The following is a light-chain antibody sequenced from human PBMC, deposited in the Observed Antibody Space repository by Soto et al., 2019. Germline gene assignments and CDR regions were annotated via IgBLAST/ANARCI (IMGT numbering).Light chain of an antibody. CDR2: DAS. CDR1: QSLNNY. Sequence: DIQMTQSPSTLSASVGERVTITCRASQSLNNYLACYQQKPGKAPRLLIYDASTLERGVPSRFSGTGSGTEFTLTISSLQPDDFATYYCQQYYRSSITLGQGTRLEIK. V-gene: IGKV1-5*01. CDR3: QQYYRSSIT. J-gene: IGKJ5*01.